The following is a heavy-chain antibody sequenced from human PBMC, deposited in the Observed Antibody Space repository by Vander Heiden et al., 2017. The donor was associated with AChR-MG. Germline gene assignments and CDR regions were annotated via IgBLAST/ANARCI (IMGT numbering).Heavy chain of an antibody. CDR2: ISGSGGST. CDR1: AFTCRSYA. Sequence: EVQLLASGGRLVQPGGSLRFSCAASAFTCRSYAMRWVRQGPGKGMEWVSAISGSGGSTYYADSVKGRFTISRDNSKNTLYLQMNSLRAEDTAVYYCAKGQAPCTPLWGMDVWGQGTTVTVSS. CDR3: AKGQAPCTPLWGMDV. J-gene: IGHJ6*02. V-gene: IGHV3-23*01. D-gene: IGHD3-10*01.